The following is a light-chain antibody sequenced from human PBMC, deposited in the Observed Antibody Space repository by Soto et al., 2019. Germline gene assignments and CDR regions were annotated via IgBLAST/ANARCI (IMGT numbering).Light chain of an antibody. J-gene: IGKJ4*01. CDR1: QSISSW. Sequence: DIQMTQSPSTLSASVGDRVTITCRASQSISSWLAWYQQKPGKAPKLLIYKASSLESGVPARFIGSGSETEFTLTISSLQPDDFATYHCQHYHSYPLTFGGGTKVEIK. V-gene: IGKV1-5*03. CDR2: KAS. CDR3: QHYHSYPLT.